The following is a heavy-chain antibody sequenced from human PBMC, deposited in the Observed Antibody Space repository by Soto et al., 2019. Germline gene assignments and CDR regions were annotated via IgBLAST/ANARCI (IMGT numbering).Heavy chain of an antibody. CDR3: ATYYGSGSYFPDHYYYGMDV. CDR2: ISSTSSTI. J-gene: IGHJ6*02. D-gene: IGHD3-10*01. CDR1: GFTFSIYS. Sequence: GGSLRLSCAASGFTFSIYSMNWVRQAPGKGLEWISYISSTSSTIYYADSVKGRFTISRDNAKNSLYLQTNSLRAEDTAVYYCATYYGSGSYFPDHYYYGMDVWGQGTTVTVSS. V-gene: IGHV3-48*01.